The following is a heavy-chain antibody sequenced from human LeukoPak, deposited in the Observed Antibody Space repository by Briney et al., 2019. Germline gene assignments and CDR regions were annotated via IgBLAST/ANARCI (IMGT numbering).Heavy chain of an antibody. CDR3: VRGAHDFDH. Sequence: GRSLRLSCAASGFTFSSYGMHWVRQAPGKGLEWVAVIWYDGSNKYYADSVKGRFTISRDNSKNTVYLQMNSLRAEDTAVYYCVRGAHDFDHWGQGILVTVSS. CDR2: IWYDGSNK. V-gene: IGHV3-33*01. CDR1: GFTFSSYG. J-gene: IGHJ4*02.